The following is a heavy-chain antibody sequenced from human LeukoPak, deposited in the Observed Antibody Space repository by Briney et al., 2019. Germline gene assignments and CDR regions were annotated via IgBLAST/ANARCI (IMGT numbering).Heavy chain of an antibody. CDR1: GYSFTSYW. D-gene: IGHD5-18*01. V-gene: IGHV5-51*01. CDR3: ARSRGGYSYGYSSADY. Sequence: GESLKISCKGSGYSFTSYWIGLVRQMPGKGLEWIGSIYPCDSDTRYSPSFQGQVTISAEKYISTASMQWSSLKASDTDMYYCARSRGGYSYGYSSADYWGQGTLVTVSS. CDR2: IYPCDSDT. J-gene: IGHJ4*02.